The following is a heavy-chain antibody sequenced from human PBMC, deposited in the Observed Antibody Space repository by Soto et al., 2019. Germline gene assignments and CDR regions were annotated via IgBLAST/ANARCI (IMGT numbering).Heavy chain of an antibody. J-gene: IGHJ6*02. CDR2: ISYDGSNK. CDR1: GFTFSSYG. Sequence: GESLRLSCAASGFTFSSYGMHWVRQAPGKGLEWVAVISYDGSNKYYADSVKGRFTISRDNSKNTLYLQMNSLRAEDTAVYYCAQNYGGNSDYYYYYGMDVWGQGITVTVSS. V-gene: IGHV3-30*18. D-gene: IGHD4-17*01. CDR3: AQNYGGNSDYYYYYGMDV.